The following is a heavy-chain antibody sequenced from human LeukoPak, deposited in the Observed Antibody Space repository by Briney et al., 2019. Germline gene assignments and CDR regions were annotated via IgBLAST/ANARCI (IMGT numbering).Heavy chain of an antibody. CDR1: GFTFSSYS. Sequence: GGSLRLSCAASGFTFSSYSMNWVRQAPGKGLEWVSSISSSSSYIYYADSAKGRFTISRDNAKNSLYLQMNSLRAEDTAVYYCARVDYGDYAGEDYWGQGTLVTVSS. CDR3: ARVDYGDYAGEDY. V-gene: IGHV3-21*01. CDR2: ISSSSSYI. D-gene: IGHD4-17*01. J-gene: IGHJ4*02.